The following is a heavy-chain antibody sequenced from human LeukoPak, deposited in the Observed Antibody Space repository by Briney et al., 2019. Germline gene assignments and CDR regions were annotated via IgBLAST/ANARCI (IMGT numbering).Heavy chain of an antibody. CDR1: GYTFTSYA. CDR2: INTNTGNP. V-gene: IGHV7-4-1*02. Sequence: ASVKVSCKASGYTFTSYAMNWVRQAPGQGLEWMGWINTNTGNPTYAQGFTGRFVFSLDTSVSTAYLQISSLKAEDTAVYYCARHFKLLRLVAAGTLEGRFDPWGQGTLVTVSS. CDR3: ARHFKLLRLVAAGTLEGRFDP. D-gene: IGHD6-13*01. J-gene: IGHJ5*02.